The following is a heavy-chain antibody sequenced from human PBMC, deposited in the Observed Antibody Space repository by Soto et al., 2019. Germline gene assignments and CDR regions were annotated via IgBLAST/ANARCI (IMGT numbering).Heavy chain of an antibody. D-gene: IGHD5-12*01. CDR3: ARHVGDIVATSYYYYGMDG. J-gene: IGHJ6*02. CDR1: GGSISSSSYY. CDR2: IYYSGST. Sequence: PSETLSLTCTVSGGSISSSSYYWGWIRQPPGKGLEWIGSIYYSGSTYYNPSLKSRVTISVDTSKNQFSLKLSSVTAADTAVYYCARHVGDIVATSYYYYGMDGWGQGTTVTVSS. V-gene: IGHV4-39*01.